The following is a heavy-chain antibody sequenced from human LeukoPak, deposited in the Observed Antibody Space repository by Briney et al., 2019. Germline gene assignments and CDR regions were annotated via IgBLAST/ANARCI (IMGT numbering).Heavy chain of an antibody. CDR3: ARESWYSSRPNWFDP. J-gene: IGHJ5*02. Sequence: GGSLRLSCAASGFTFSDYTMTWVRQAPGKGLEWVASISSDSSYIDYADSVKGRFTISRDNAKNSLYLQMNNLRAEDTAIYYCARESWYSSRPNWFDPWGQGTLVIVSS. V-gene: IGHV3-21*01. CDR2: ISSDSSYI. D-gene: IGHD6-13*01. CDR1: GFTFSDYT.